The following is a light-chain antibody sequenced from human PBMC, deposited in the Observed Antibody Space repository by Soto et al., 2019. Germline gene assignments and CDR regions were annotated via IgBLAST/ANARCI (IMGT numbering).Light chain of an antibody. CDR2: LNN. CDR1: SSNIGSNS. CDR3: GAWDDSLTGYV. J-gene: IGLJ1*01. Sequence: QSVLTQPPSASGTPGQSVAISCSGGSSNIGSNSVNWYQQLPGTAPKLLIYLNNQRPSGVPDRFSVSQSGTSASLAISGLQSEDEADYYWGAWDDSLTGYVFGPGTKLTVL. V-gene: IGLV1-44*01.